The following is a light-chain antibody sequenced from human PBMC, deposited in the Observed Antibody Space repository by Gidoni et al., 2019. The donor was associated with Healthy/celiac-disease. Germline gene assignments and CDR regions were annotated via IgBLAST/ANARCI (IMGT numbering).Light chain of an antibody. CDR3: QQRSNWPPT. CDR1: QSVSSN. Sequence: EIVLTLSTATLSLSPGERATLSCRASQSVSSNLAWYQQKPGQAPRLLISDASNRAPGIPARFSGSGSGTDFTLTISSLEPEDFAVYYCQQRSNWPPTFGPGTKVDIK. J-gene: IGKJ3*01. CDR2: DAS. V-gene: IGKV3-11*01.